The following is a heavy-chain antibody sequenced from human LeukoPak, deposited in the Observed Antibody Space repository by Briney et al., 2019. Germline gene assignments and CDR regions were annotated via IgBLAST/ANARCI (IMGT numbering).Heavy chain of an antibody. CDR3: ARVSTFDI. J-gene: IGHJ3*02. CDR1: GFTFSSYS. Sequence: GGSLRLSCAASGFTFSSYSMNWVRQAPGKGLEWVSSISGSSSYIYYADSVKGRFTISRDNAKNSLYLQMNSLRAEDTAVYYCARVSTFDIWGQGTMVTVSS. D-gene: IGHD4-11*01. CDR2: ISGSSSYI. V-gene: IGHV3-21*01.